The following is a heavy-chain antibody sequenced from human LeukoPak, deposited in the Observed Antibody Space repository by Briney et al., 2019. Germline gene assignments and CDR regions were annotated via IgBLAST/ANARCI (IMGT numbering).Heavy chain of an antibody. D-gene: IGHD3-9*01. CDR2: IRTSAEGANYA. J-gene: IGHJ4*02. CDR1: GFSFTDYP. Sequence: GGSLRLSCATSGFSFTDYPMNWVRQAPGKGLEWVSNIRTSAEGANYAYYADSVKGLVTISRDDAKNTLYLHMNSLRDDDTAVYYCASDQRYAFDYWGQGILVTVSS. CDR3: ASDQRYAFDY. V-gene: IGHV3-48*02.